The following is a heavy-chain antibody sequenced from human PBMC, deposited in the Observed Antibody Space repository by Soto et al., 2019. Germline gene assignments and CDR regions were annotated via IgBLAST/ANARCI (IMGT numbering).Heavy chain of an antibody. V-gene: IGHV1-69*01. D-gene: IGHD5-18*01. CDR2: IIPIFGTA. Sequence: QVQLVQSGAEVKKPGSSVKVSCKASGGTFSSYAISWVRQAPGQGLEWMGGIIPIFGTANYAQKFQGRVTITADESTSTAYMELSSLRSEDTAVYYCARDGDVDTAMVTHYYYGMDVWGQGTTVTVSS. CDR1: GGTFSSYA. J-gene: IGHJ6*02. CDR3: ARDGDVDTAMVTHYYYGMDV.